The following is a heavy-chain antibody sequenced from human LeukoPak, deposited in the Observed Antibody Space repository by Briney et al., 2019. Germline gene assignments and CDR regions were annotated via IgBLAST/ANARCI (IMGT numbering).Heavy chain of an antibody. J-gene: IGHJ4*02. CDR3: ARHARNVYNPIDY. V-gene: IGHV4-59*08. CDR2: IYYSGST. Sequence: SETLSLTCTVSGGSISSYYWTWIRQPPGRGLDWIGYIYYSGSTSYNPSLKSRVVISIDASKNEFSLKLSSVTAADTAIYYCARHARNVYNPIDYWGQGTLVTVSS. D-gene: IGHD1-1*01. CDR1: GGSISSYY.